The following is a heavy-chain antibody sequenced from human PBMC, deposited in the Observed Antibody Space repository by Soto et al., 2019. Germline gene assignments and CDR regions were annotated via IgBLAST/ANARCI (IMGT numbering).Heavy chain of an antibody. J-gene: IGHJ6*02. D-gene: IGHD2-15*01. V-gene: IGHV1-58*01. CDR2: IVVGSGNT. CDR1: GFTFTSSA. CDR3: AVGPAYCSGGSCYSGDYYYGMDV. Sequence: SVKVSCKASGFTFTSSAVQWVRQARGQRLEWIGWIVVGSGNTNYAQKFQERVTITRDMSTSTAYMELSSLRSEDTAVYYCAVGPAYCSGGSCYSGDYYYGMDVWGQGTTVTVSS.